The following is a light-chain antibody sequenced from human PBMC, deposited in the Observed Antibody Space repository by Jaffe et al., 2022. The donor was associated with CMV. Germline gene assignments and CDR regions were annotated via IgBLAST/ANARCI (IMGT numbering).Light chain of an antibody. CDR1: ESLSTY. CDR3: QQYTQWPLT. Sequence: EIVMTQSPVTLSVSPGETAIVSCRASESLSTYLAWYQQKPGQTPRLLIYDTSTRATGIPARFSGSGSGTEFTLTISSLQSEDFAVYYCQQYTQWPLTFGGGTKVEI. V-gene: IGKV3-15*01. J-gene: IGKJ4*01. CDR2: DTS.